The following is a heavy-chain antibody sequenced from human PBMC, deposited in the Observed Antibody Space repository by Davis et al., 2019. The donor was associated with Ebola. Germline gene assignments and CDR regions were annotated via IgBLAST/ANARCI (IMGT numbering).Heavy chain of an antibody. CDR3: AKVIAGRPGWGFDS. V-gene: IGHV3-53*01. CDR1: GFNVIDKY. D-gene: IGHD1-26*01. CDR2: LYGGGDT. Sequence: PGGSLRLSCAASGFNVIDKYMSWVRQAPGKGLEWVSVLYGGGDTYYLDAVEGRFTISRDTFNNTVYLQMNNLRPEDTAVYYCAKVIAGRPGWGFDSWGQGTLVTVSS. J-gene: IGHJ5*01.